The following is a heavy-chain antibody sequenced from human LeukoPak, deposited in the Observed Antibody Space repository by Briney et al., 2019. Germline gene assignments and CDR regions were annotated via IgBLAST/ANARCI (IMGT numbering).Heavy chain of an antibody. CDR2: IDHRGDT. CDR1: GGSFSRYY. CDR3: ARGATISETGYLDF. V-gene: IGHV4-34*01. D-gene: IGHD5-24*01. Sequence: SETLSLTCAVSGGSFSRYYWSWIRQSPGKGLEWIAEIDHRGDTNYNPSVKSRVTISVDTSKNQFSLKVRSLSAADTAVYYCARGATISETGYLDFWGQGTLVTVSS. J-gene: IGHJ4*03.